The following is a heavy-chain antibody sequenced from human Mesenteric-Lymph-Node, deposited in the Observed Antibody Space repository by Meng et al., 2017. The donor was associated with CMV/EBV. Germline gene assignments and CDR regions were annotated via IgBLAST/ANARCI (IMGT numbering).Heavy chain of an antibody. Sequence: GGSLRLSCSTSGFTFSSYEMTWVRQAPGKGLEWVSTISGSGGTTYYADSVKGRFTISRDNSESTLYLQMNSLRAEDTALYYCAKERDCSRTRCDWDYWGQGTLVTVSS. V-gene: IGHV3-23*01. CDR1: GFTFSSYE. CDR3: AKERDCSRTRCDWDY. J-gene: IGHJ4*02. D-gene: IGHD2-2*01. CDR2: ISGSGGTT.